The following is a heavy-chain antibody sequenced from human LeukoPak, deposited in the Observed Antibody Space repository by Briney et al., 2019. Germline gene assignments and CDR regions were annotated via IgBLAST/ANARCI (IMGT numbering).Heavy chain of an antibody. J-gene: IGHJ5*02. Sequence: SETLSLTCAVYGGSFSGYYWSWIRQPPGKGLEWIGYIYYSGSTYYNPSLKSRVTISVDTSKNQFSLKLSSVTAADTAVYYCARNLVPAALNPWGQGTLVTVSS. V-gene: IGHV4-34*01. CDR2: IYYSGST. CDR1: GGSFSGYY. D-gene: IGHD2-2*01. CDR3: ARNLVPAALNP.